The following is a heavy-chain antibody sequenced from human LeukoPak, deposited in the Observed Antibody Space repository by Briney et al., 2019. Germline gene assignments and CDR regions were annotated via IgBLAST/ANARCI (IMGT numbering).Heavy chain of an antibody. D-gene: IGHD6-13*01. V-gene: IGHV5-51*01. J-gene: IGHJ6*02. CDR1: GYSFTSYW. CDR3: ARHVVAGPQLVRVGYYYYGMDV. CDR2: IYPGDSDT. Sequence: GESLKISCKGSGYSFTSYWIGWVRQMPGKGLEWMGIIYPGDSDTRYSPSFQGQVTISADKSISTAYLQWSSLKASDTAMYYCARHVVAGPQLVRVGYYYYGMDVWGQGTTVTVSS.